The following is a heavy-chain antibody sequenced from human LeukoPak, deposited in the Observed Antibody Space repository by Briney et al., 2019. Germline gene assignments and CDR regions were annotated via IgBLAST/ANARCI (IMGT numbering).Heavy chain of an antibody. CDR3: ARDKYSGSGSYLGVSWFDP. V-gene: IGHV4-30-2*01. J-gene: IGHJ5*02. D-gene: IGHD3-10*01. CDR2: IYHRGST. Sequence: SGTLSLTCAVSGGSISSGGYSWSWIRQPPGKGLEWIGYIYHRGSTYYNPSLKSRVTVSVDRSKNQFSLKLSSVTAADTAVYYCARDKYSGSGSYLGVSWFDPWGQGTLVTVSS. CDR1: GGSISSGGYS.